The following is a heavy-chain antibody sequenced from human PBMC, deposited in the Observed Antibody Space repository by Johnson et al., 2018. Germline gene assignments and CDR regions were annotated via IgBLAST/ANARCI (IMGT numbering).Heavy chain of an antibody. V-gene: IGHV3-30*03. CDR3: ARDRPGSGWDVVTAIQARGYCQH. D-gene: IGHD2-21*02. CDR2: ISYDGSNK. Sequence: QVQLVESGGGLVQPGGSLRLSCAASGFTFSSYGMHWVRQAPGKGLAWVAVISYDGSNKYYADSGKGRFTIYRDNSKNPLYRQRNSLRAEDTAVYYCARDRPGSGWDVVTAIQARGYCQHWGQGTLVTVSS. J-gene: IGHJ1*01. CDR1: GFTFSSYG.